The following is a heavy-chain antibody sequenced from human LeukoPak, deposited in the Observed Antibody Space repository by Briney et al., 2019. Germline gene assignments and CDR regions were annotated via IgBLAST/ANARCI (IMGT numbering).Heavy chain of an antibody. CDR1: GFTFSSYN. V-gene: IGHV3-21*04. Sequence: GGSLRLSCAASGFTFSSYNMNWVRQAPGKGLEWVSSISSSSSYIYYADSVKGRFTISRDNAKNSLYLQMNSLRAEDTAVYYCARAPARYSWRYYFDDWGQGTAVTVSS. CDR3: ARAPARYSWRYYFDD. D-gene: IGHD1-26*01. J-gene: IGHJ4*02. CDR2: ISSSSSYI.